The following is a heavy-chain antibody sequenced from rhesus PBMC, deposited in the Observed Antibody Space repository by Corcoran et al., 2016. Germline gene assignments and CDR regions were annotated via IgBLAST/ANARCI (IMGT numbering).Heavy chain of an antibody. CDR1: GYSISSGYG. V-gene: IGHV4-127*01. CDR2: IGGSSGSP. Sequence: QVQLQESGPGLVKPSETLSLTCAVSGYSISSGYGWSWIRQPPGKGLEWIGYIGGSSGSPNYNPALKSRVTSSKDTSKNQFSLKLSSVTAADTAVDYCARVRYNIWTGITGYFEFWGQGALVTVSS. D-gene: IGHD3-3*01. J-gene: IGHJ1*01. CDR3: ARVRYNIWTGITGYFEF.